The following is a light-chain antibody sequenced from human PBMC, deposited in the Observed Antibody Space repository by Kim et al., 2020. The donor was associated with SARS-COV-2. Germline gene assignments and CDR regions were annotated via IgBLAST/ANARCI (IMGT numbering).Light chain of an antibody. CDR2: GAS. V-gene: IGKV3-20*01. CDR3: EQYGSSPAT. Sequence: ELVLTQSPGTLSLSPGERATLSCRASQSVRSSYLAWYQQKPGQAPRLLIYGASSRATGIPDRFSGSGSGTDFTLTISRLEPEDFAVYYCEQYGSSPATFGQGTNLDIK. CDR1: QSVRSSY. J-gene: IGKJ1*01.